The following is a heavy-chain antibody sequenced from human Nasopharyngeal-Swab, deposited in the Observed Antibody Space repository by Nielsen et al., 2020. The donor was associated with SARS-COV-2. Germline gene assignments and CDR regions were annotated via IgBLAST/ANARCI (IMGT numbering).Heavy chain of an antibody. D-gene: IGHD5-18*01. CDR3: ARAPDTAVGDFFDI. CDR1: GGAGRIGSHY. J-gene: IGHJ3*02. V-gene: IGHV4-61*01. Sequence: SETLSLTGTGAGGAGRIGSHYWSWIRQSPGKGLEWIGYVHYTVNTKYNPSLKSRVTISLDTSKNQFSLRLSSVTAADTAVYYCARAPDTAVGDFFDIWGPGTMVTVSS. CDR2: VHYTVNT.